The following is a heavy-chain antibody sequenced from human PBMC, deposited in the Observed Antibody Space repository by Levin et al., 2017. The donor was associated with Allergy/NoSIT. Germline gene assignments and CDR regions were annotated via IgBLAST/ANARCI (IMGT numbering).Heavy chain of an antibody. D-gene: IGHD3-10*01. CDR1: GFTFSTYA. J-gene: IGHJ6*02. CDR2: ISGSGTST. V-gene: IGHV3-23*01. Sequence: PGGSLRLSCAASGFTFSTYAMSWVRQAPEKGLEWVSGISGSGTSTYYADSVKGRFTISRDKSKNTLHLQMNSLRVDDTAVYYCAKDSYYYGSGSYLNHYGMDGWGQGTTVTVSS. CDR3: AKDSYYYGSGSYLNHYGMDG.